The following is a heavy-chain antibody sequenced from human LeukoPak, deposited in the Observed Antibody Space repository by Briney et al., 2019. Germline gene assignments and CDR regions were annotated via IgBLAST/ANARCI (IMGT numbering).Heavy chain of an antibody. J-gene: IGHJ4*02. D-gene: IGHD2-15*01. CDR1: GFTFSSYS. CDR3: ARSSPIMTPKAYYFDY. Sequence: AGGSLRLSCAASGFTFSSYSMNWVRQAPGKGLDWVSSISSSSSYIYYADSVKGRFTISRDNAKNSLYLQMNSLRAEDTAVYYCARSSPIMTPKAYYFDYWGQGTLVTVSS. V-gene: IGHV3-21*01. CDR2: ISSSSSYI.